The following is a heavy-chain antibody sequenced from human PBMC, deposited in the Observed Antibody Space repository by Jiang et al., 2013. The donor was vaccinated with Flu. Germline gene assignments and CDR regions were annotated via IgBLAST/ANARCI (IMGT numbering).Heavy chain of an antibody. CDR1: GYSFTNYW. CDR3: ARDFGGNTFFDR. Sequence: GAEVKKPGESLKISCKGSGYSFTNYWIGWVRQMPGGGLEWMGLIDPRDSSTRYSPSFQGQVTISADKSITTAYLQWTSLKTSDSATYYCARDFGGNTFFDRWGQGTPAHRLL. V-gene: IGHV5-51*01. D-gene: IGHD4-23*01. CDR2: IDPRDSST. J-gene: IGHJ4*02.